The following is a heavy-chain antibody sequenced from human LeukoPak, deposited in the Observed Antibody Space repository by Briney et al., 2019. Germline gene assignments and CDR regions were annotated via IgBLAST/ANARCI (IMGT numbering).Heavy chain of an antibody. D-gene: IGHD2-2*01. CDR3: ARELSTSFPQSCH. Sequence: GASVKVSCKASGYTFTGYYMHWVRQAPGQGLEWMGWINPNSGGTNYAQKFQGRVTMTRDTSISTAYMELSRLRSDDTAVYYCARELSTSFPQSCHWGQGTLVTVSS. V-gene: IGHV1-2*02. CDR2: INPNSGGT. J-gene: IGHJ4*02. CDR1: GYTFTGYY.